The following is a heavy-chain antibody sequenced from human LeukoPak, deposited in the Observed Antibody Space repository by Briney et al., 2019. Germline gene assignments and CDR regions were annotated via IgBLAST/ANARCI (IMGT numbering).Heavy chain of an antibody. V-gene: IGHV4-39*01. CDR1: GGSISSSSYY. D-gene: IGHD4-17*01. Sequence: SKTLSLTCTVSGGSISSSSYYWGWIRQPPGKGLEWIGTVFYSGRTYYNSSLQSRVTISVDTSKNQFSLRLSSVTPADTAIYYCARLSNDYGDYEGHYWGQGTLVTVSP. J-gene: IGHJ4*02. CDR2: VFYSGRT. CDR3: ARLSNDYGDYEGHY.